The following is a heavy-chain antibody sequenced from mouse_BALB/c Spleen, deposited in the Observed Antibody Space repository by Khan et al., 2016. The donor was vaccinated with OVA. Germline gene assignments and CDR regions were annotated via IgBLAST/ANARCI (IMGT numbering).Heavy chain of an antibody. V-gene: IGHV9-3-1*01. CDR1: GSTFTNYG. CDR2: INTYTGEP. CDR3: ARRNYSYERRFDV. J-gene: IGHJ1*01. Sequence: QIQLVQSGPELKKPGETVKISCKASGSTFTNYGMNWVKQAPGKDLKWMGWINTYTGEPTYADDFKGRFAFSLETSASTAYLQINNLKNEDTATXFAARRNYSYERRFDVWGAGTTVTVSS. D-gene: IGHD2-12*01.